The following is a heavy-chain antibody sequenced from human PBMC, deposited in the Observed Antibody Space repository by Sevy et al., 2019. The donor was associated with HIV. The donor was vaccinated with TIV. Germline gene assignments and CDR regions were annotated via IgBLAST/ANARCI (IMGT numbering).Heavy chain of an antibody. V-gene: IGHV3-21*01. CDR3: ARAMDTAFDY. CDR1: GFTFSSYS. CDR2: ISSSSSYI. Sequence: GGSLRLSCAASGFTFSSYSMNWVRQAPGKGLEWVSSISSSSSYIYYADLVKGRFTISRDNAKNSLYLQMNSLRAEDTAVYYCARAMDTAFDYWGQGTLVTVSS. D-gene: IGHD5-18*01. J-gene: IGHJ4*02.